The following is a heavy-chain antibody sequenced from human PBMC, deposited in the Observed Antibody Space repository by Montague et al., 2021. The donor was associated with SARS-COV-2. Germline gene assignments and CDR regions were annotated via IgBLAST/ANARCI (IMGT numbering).Heavy chain of an antibody. D-gene: IGHD3-10*01. CDR1: GFTFDVYG. CDR3: TRGFRGGPLDC. V-gene: IGHV3-20*04. J-gene: IGHJ4*02. Sequence: SLRLSCAASGFTFDVYGMSWIRQVPGKGLEWVAGITWNGITTGYADAVKGRFTISRDNAKKSLYLEMKSLRAEDTALYYCTRGFRGGPLDCWGQGSLVTVSS. CDR2: ITWNGITT.